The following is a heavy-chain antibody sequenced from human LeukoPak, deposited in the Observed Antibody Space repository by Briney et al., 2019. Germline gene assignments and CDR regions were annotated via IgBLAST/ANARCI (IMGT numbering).Heavy chain of an antibody. V-gene: IGHV1-18*01. CDR1: GYTFTTYG. CDR2: ISGYDGNT. J-gene: IGHJ4*02. Sequence: ASVKVSCKASGYTFTTYGVSWVRQAPGQGLEWMGWISGYDGNTNYAQRLRGRVTMTTDTSTSIAYMDLRSLRSDDTALYYCARTVTTSSYYFDSWGQGTLVTVSS. D-gene: IGHD4-17*01. CDR3: ARTVTTSSYYFDS.